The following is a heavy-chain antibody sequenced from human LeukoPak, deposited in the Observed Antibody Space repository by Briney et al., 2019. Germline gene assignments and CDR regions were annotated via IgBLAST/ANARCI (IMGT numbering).Heavy chain of an antibody. CDR2: INHSGST. CDR1: GGSFSGYY. J-gene: IGHJ4*02. D-gene: IGHD3-3*01. CDR3: ARHPYDFWSGYYTAYYFDY. V-gene: IGHV4-34*01. Sequence: SETLSLTCAVYGGSFSGYYWSWIRQPPGKGLEWIGEINHSGSTNYNQSLKSRVTISVDTSKNQFSLKLSSVTAADTAVYYCARHPYDFWSGYYTAYYFDYWGQGTLVTVSS.